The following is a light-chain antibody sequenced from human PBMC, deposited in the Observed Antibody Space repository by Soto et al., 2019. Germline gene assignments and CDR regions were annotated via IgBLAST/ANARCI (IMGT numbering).Light chain of an antibody. CDR3: CSYAGSFVV. CDR1: SSDVGGYNY. J-gene: IGLJ2*01. Sequence: QSVLTQPRSVSGSPGQSVTISCTGTSSDVGGYNYVSWYQQHPGKAPKLMIYDVSKRPSGVPDRSSGSKSGNTASLTISGLQAEDEADYYCCSYAGSFVVFGGGTKVTVL. CDR2: DVS. V-gene: IGLV2-11*01.